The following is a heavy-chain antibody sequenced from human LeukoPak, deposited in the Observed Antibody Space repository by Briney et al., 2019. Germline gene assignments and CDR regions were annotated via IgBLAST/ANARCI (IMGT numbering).Heavy chain of an antibody. D-gene: IGHD6-13*01. J-gene: IGHJ4*01. V-gene: IGHV4-59*08. CDR2: VYYTGST. Sequence: SETLSLTCTVSGGSISSNYWSWIRQPPGKGLEWIGYVYYTGSTNYNPSLKSRVTISVDTSKNQFSLKLSSVTAADTAVYYCARLGVKGSSWYLFDYWGHGTLVTVSS. CDR1: GGSISSNY. CDR3: ARLGVKGSSWYLFDY.